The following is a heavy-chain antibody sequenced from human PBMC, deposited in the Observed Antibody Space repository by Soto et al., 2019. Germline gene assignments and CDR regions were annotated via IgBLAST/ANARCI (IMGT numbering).Heavy chain of an antibody. Sequence: PSETLSLTCAFHGGSFSGFYWTWIRQPPGKGLEWIGEINHSGSSNYNPPLKSRVTMSLDTSRNQFSLSLNSVTAADTAVYYCARMAGPWYFDLWGRGTLVTVSS. CDR2: INHSGSS. V-gene: IGHV4-34*01. CDR1: GGSFSGFY. J-gene: IGHJ2*01. CDR3: ARMAGPWYFDL.